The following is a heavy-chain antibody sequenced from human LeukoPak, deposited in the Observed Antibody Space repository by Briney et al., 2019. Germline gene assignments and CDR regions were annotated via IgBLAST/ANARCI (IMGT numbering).Heavy chain of an antibody. Sequence: ASVKVSCKASGYTFTTYEINWVRQATGQGLEWMGWMNPNSGNTGYAQKFQGRVTMTRNTSMSTAYMELNSLRSEDTAVYYCARANYYGSGKKDLDYWGQGTLVTVSS. V-gene: IGHV1-8*01. D-gene: IGHD3-10*01. J-gene: IGHJ4*02. CDR2: MNPNSGNT. CDR1: GYTFTTYE. CDR3: ARANYYGSGKKDLDY.